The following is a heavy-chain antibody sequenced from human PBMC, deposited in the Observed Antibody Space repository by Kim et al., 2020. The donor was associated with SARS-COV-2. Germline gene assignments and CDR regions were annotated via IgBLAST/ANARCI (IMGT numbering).Heavy chain of an antibody. CDR2: IRSKAYGGTT. Sequence: GGSLRLSCTASGFTFGDYAMSWVRQAPGKGLEWVGFIRSKAYGGTTEYAASVKGRFTISRDDSKSIAYLQMNSLKTKDTAVYYCTREGVYYYGSGALNWFDPWGQGTLVTVSS. J-gene: IGHJ5*02. V-gene: IGHV3-49*04. CDR1: GFTFGDYA. D-gene: IGHD3-10*01. CDR3: TREGVYYYGSGALNWFDP.